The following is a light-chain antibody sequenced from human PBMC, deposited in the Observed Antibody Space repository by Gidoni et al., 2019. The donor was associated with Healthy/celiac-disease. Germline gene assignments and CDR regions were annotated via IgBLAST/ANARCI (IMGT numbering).Light chain of an antibody. CDR3: QQGYSTPPT. V-gene: IGKV1-39*01. CDR2: AAS. CDR1: QSISSY. Sequence: DIQMTQSPSSLSASVGDRVTITCRARQSISSYLNWYQQKPGKAPKRLIYAASSLQSGVPSRFSGSGSGTDFTRTISSLQPEDCATYYCQQGYSTPPTFGQGTKVEIK. J-gene: IGKJ1*01.